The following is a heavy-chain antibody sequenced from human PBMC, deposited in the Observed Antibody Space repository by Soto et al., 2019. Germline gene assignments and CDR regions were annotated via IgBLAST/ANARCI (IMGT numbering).Heavy chain of an antibody. CDR2: IYYSGST. D-gene: IGHD3-16*02. J-gene: IGHJ4*02. CDR3: ARHPRYRYSNAGAAH. CDR1: GGSISSSSYY. V-gene: IGHV4-39*01. Sequence: QLQLQESGPGLVKPSETLSLTCTVSGGSISSSSYYWGWIRQPPGKGLEWIGSIYYSGSTYYNPSLKSRVTISVDTSKNQFSLKLSSVTAADTAVYYCARHPRYRYSNAGAAHWGQGTLVTVSS.